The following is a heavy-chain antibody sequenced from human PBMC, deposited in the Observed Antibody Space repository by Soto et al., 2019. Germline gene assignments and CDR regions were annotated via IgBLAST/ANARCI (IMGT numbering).Heavy chain of an antibody. J-gene: IGHJ6*02. CDR1: RFTFSDYY. Sequence: GGSLRLSCAASRFTFSDYYMNWIRQAPGKGLEWVSYISSSGSTIYYADSVKGRFTISRDNANNSLYLQMSSLRAEDTAVYHCARADLRGDSNGMDVWGQGNTVTVSS. CDR2: ISSSGSTI. V-gene: IGHV3-11*01. D-gene: IGHD3-10*01. CDR3: ARADLRGDSNGMDV.